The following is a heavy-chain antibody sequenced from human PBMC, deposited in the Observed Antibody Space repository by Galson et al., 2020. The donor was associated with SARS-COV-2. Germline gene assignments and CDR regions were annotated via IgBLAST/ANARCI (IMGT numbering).Heavy chain of an antibody. CDR1: RGSISSGGYY. CDR3: ARAVRGVIIKGFDWFDP. J-gene: IGHJ5*02. V-gene: IGHV4-31*03. CDR2: IYYSGSP. D-gene: IGHD3-10*01. Sequence: SQTLSLTCTLSRGSISSGGYYWSWTRQHPGKGLEWIGYIYYSGSPYYNPSLKSRTTISVATSKNQFSLKLSSVTAADTAVYYCARAVRGVIIKGFDWFDPWGQGTLVTVSS.